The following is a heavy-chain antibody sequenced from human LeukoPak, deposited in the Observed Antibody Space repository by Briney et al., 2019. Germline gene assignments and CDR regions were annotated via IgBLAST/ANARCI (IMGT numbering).Heavy chain of an antibody. CDR3: AREPLNAPYNWFDP. CDR2: IYYSRSGST. CDR1: GGSITSSYY. Sequence: PSETLSLTCTVSGGSITSSYYWGWIRPPPREGLEWIVSIYYSRSGSTSYDPSLKSRVTISVDTAKTQFSLELSSVSAADTAVYCWAREPLNAPYNWFDPWGQGTLVTVSS. V-gene: IGHV4-39*07. J-gene: IGHJ5*02.